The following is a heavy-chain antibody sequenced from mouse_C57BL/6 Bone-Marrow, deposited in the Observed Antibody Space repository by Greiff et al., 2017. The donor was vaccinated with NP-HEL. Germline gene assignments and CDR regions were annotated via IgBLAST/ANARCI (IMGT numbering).Heavy chain of an antibody. D-gene: IGHD1-1*01. CDR1: GFTFSDHY. J-gene: IGHJ3*01. CDR3: ACAIYYYGSSYPPWFAY. V-gene: IGHV5-12*01. Sequence: EVKLVESGGGLVQPGGSLKLSRAASGFTFSDHYMYWVRQTPEKRLEWVAYISNGGGSTYYPYTVKGRFTISSDNDQNTLHLQMRRLKSEDTAMYYCACAIYYYGSSYPPWFAYWGQGTLVTVSA. CDR2: ISNGGGST.